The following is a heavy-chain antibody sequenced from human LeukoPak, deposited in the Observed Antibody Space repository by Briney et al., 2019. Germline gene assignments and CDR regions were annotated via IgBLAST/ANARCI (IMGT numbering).Heavy chain of an antibody. D-gene: IGHD6-19*01. CDR3: ARGPGGYSSGWVRYLDY. Sequence: PGRSLRLSCAASGFTFSSYAMHWVRQAPGKGLEWVAVISYDGSNKYYADSVKGRFTISRDNSKNTLYLQMNSLRAEDTAVYYCARGPGGYSSGWVRYLDYWGQGTLVTVSS. J-gene: IGHJ4*02. V-gene: IGHV3-30*04. CDR1: GFTFSSYA. CDR2: ISYDGSNK.